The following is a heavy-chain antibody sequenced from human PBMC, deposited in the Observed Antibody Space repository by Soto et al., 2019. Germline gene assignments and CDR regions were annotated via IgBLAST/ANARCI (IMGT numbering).Heavy chain of an antibody. J-gene: IGHJ4*02. CDR1: GFTFSDYY. CDR2: ISSSGSTI. CDR3: ASNYDSSGWKDY. Sequence: GVLRLSCAASGFTFSDYYMSWIRQAPGKGLEWVSYISSSGSTIYYADSVKGRFTISRDNAKNSLYLQMNSLRAEDTAVYYCASNYDSSGWKDYWGQGTLVTVSS. D-gene: IGHD3-22*01. V-gene: IGHV3-11*01.